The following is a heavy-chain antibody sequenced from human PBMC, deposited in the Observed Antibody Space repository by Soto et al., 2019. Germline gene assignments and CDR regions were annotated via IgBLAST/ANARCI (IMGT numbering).Heavy chain of an antibody. CDR1: GYSFTSYW. CDR3: ARHFQHYDYVWGRPLPHV. V-gene: IGHV5-51*01. Sequence: GESLKISCKGSGYSFTSYWIGWVRQMPGKGLEWMGIIYPGDSDTRYSPSFQGQVTISADKSISTAYLQWSSLKASDTAMYYCARHFQHYDYVWGRPLPHVWGQGTTVTVSS. J-gene: IGHJ6*02. CDR2: IYPGDSDT. D-gene: IGHD3-16*01.